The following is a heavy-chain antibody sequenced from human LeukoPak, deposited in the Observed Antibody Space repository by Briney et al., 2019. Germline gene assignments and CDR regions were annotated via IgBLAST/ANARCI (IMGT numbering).Heavy chain of an antibody. V-gene: IGHV4-61*02. CDR3: ARDRGDGYDYFWDY. D-gene: IGHD5-12*01. CDR1: GGSISSGSYY. J-gene: IGHJ4*02. CDR2: IYSSGST. Sequence: PSETLSLTCTVSGGSISSGSYYWSWIRQPAGKGLEWIGRIYSSGSTNYNPSLKSRVTISVDTSKNQFSLKLNSVTAADTAVYYCARDRGDGYDYFWDYWGQGTLVTVSS.